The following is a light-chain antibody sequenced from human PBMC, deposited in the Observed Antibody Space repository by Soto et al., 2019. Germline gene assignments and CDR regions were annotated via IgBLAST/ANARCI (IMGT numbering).Light chain of an antibody. V-gene: IGKV3-20*01. CDR2: GAS. CDR3: QQYGSSPFT. J-gene: IGKJ3*01. Sequence: EIVLTQSPGTLSLSPGERATLSCRASQSVSSSNLAWYQQKPGQAPRLLIFGASSRATGIPDRFSGSGSGTAFTLTISRLEPEDFAVYYCQQYGSSPFTFGPGTKVDIK. CDR1: QSVSSSN.